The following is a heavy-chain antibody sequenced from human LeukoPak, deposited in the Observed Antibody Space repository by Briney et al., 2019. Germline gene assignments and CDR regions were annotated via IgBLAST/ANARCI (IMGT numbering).Heavy chain of an antibody. Sequence: GGSLRLSCAASGFTFSSYAMSWVRQAPGKGLEWVSAISGSGGSTYYADSVKGRFTISRDNSKNTLYLQMNSLRAEDTAVYYCAKPKRRGGSGSPLPSDYWGQGTLVTVSS. J-gene: IGHJ4*02. D-gene: IGHD3-10*01. CDR2: ISGSGGST. CDR1: GFTFSSYA. V-gene: IGHV3-23*01. CDR3: AKPKRRGGSGSPLPSDY.